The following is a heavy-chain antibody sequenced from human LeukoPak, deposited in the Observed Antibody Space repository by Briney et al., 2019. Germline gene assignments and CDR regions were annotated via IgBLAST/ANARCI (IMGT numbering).Heavy chain of an antibody. J-gene: IGHJ4*02. CDR1: GYTFTSYG. CDR2: ISAYNGNT. Sequence: ASVKVSCKASGYTFTSYGISWVRQAPGQGLEWMGWISAYNGNTNYAPKLQGRVTMTTDTSTSTAYMELRSLRSDDTAVYYCARDQYYYGSGRPYYFDYWGQGTLVTVSS. V-gene: IGHV1-18*01. CDR3: ARDQYYYGSGRPYYFDY. D-gene: IGHD3-10*01.